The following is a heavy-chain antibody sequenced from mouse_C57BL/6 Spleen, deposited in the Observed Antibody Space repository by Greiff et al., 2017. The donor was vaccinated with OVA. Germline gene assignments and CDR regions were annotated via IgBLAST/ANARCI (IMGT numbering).Heavy chain of an antibody. J-gene: IGHJ4*01. CDR1: GFSLTSYG. V-gene: IGHV2-5*01. CDR2: IWRGGST. Sequence: QVQLQQSGPGLVQPSQSLSITCTVSGFSLTSYGVHWVLQSPGKGLEWLGVIWRGGSTDYNAAFMSRLSITKDNSKSQVFFKMNSLQADDTAIYYCAKKEDDYYAMDYWGQGTSVTVSS. CDR3: AKKEDDYYAMDY.